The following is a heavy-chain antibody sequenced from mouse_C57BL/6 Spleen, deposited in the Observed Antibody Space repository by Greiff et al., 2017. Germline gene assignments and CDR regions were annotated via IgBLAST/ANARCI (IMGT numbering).Heavy chain of an antibody. CDR1: GYTFTSYW. CDR3: ARSPAYYYGSSYYFDY. J-gene: IGHJ2*01. Sequence: QVQLQQPGAELVRPGSSVKLSCKASGYTFTSYWMHWVKQRPIQGLEWIGNIDPSDSETHYNQKFKDKATLTVDKSSSTAYMQLSSLTSEDSAVYSCARSPAYYYGSSYYFDYWGQGTTLTVSS. V-gene: IGHV1-52*01. D-gene: IGHD1-1*01. CDR2: IDPSDSET.